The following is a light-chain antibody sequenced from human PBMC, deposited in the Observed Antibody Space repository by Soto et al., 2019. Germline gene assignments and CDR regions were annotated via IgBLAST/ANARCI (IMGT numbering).Light chain of an antibody. Sequence: DIVMTQTPVSLSVTPGQPASISCKSSQTLLHDNGKTFLYWYLQKAGQPPQLLIYEVSNRASGVQDRFSGSGSGTDFTLKINRVEAEDVGIYYCMQGIQLPGTFGQGTRLEIK. J-gene: IGKJ5*01. V-gene: IGKV2D-29*01. CDR1: QTLLHDNGKTF. CDR3: MQGIQLPGT. CDR2: EVS.